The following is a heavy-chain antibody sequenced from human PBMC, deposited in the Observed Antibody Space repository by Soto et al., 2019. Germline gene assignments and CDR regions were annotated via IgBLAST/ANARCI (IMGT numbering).Heavy chain of an antibody. Sequence: EVQLLESGGGLVQPGGSLRLSCAASGFTFSSYAMSWVRQAPGKGLEWVSAISGSGGSTYYADSVKGRFTISRDNSKNTLYLQMNSLRAEDSAVYYCAKNVWGITIFGGMDVWGQGTTVTVSS. D-gene: IGHD3-9*01. CDR2: ISGSGGST. V-gene: IGHV3-23*01. CDR3: AKNVWGITIFGGMDV. J-gene: IGHJ6*02. CDR1: GFTFSSYA.